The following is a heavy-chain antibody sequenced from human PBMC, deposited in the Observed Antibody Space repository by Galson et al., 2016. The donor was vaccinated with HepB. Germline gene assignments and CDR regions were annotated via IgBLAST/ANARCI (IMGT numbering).Heavy chain of an antibody. J-gene: IGHJ4*02. V-gene: IGHV4-39*01. CDR3: ARLHYDSGGGY. CDR1: GGSISDRLYY. D-gene: IGHD3-16*01. CDR2: VYCAGNT. Sequence: ETLSLTCFVSGGSISDRLYYWAWIRQPPGKGLEWIATVYCAGNTYYNPSLNGRVTISLDASRSEFYLKLTSLTAADTAVSFCARLHYDSGGGYWGQGTLVTASS.